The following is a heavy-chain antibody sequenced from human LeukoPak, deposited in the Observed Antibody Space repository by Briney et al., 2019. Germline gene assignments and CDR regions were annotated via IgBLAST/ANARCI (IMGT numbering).Heavy chain of an antibody. V-gene: IGHV1-2*02. Sequence: GASVKVSCKASGYTFTGYYMHWVRQAPGQGLEWMGWINPNSGGTNYAQKFQGRVTMTRDTSISTAYMELSRLRSDDTAVYYCAMVRGDDSRGGFDYWGQGTLVTVSS. CDR1: GYTFTGYY. CDR2: INPNSGGT. D-gene: IGHD3-10*01. J-gene: IGHJ4*02. CDR3: AMVRGDDSRGGFDY.